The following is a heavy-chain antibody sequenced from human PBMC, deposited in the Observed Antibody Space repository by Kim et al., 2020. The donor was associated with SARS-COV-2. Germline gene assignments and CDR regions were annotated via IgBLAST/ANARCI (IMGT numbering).Heavy chain of an antibody. Sequence: ASVKVSCKASGYTFRAYSVHWVRQAPGQGLEWMGLITPSNGETKIAHQFRGRLTMTSDSSTDTVDMELNSLTSEDAAIYFCASPGPAVFNFFYALDVWGQGTTVNVSS. CDR3: ASPGPAVFNFFYALDV. J-gene: IGHJ6*02. CDR1: GYTFRAYS. CDR2: ITPSNGET. D-gene: IGHD2-2*01. V-gene: IGHV1-46*01.